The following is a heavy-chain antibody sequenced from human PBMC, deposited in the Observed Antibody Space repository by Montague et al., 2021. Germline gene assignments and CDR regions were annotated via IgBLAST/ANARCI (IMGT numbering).Heavy chain of an antibody. D-gene: IGHD3-10*01. CDR1: GFTFRSYS. V-gene: IGHV3-21*01. CDR3: ARDYYGSGRGKDYFDY. J-gene: IGHJ4*02. CDR2: ISSSSSYI. Sequence: SLRLSCAASGFTFRSYSMNWVRQAPGKGLEWVSSISSSSSYIYYTDSVKGRFTISRDNAKSSLYLQMNSLRAEDTAVYYCARDYYGSGRGKDYFDYWGQGTLVTVSS.